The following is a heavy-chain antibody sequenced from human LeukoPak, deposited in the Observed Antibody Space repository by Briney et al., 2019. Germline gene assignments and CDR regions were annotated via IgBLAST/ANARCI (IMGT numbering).Heavy chain of an antibody. Sequence: SQTLSLTCSVSGGSISSGSSYWSWIRQPAGKGLEWIGRIYATGITKYNPSLKSRVTISVDTSKNQLSLKLSSVTAADTAVYYCAREQLERQPFDYWGQGTLVAVSS. CDR1: GGSISSGSSY. J-gene: IGHJ4*02. CDR3: AREQLERQPFDY. D-gene: IGHD1-1*01. V-gene: IGHV4-61*02. CDR2: IYATGIT.